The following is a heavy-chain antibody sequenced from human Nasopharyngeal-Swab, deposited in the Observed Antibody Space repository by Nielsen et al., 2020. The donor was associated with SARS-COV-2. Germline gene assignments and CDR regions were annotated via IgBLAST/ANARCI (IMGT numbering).Heavy chain of an antibody. V-gene: IGHV3-74*01. Sequence: GGSLRLSCAASGFTFSSYWMHWVRQAPGKGLVWVSRINSDGSSTSYADSVKGRFTISRDNAKNTLYLQMNSLRAEDTAVYYCAKDDPGFTPDYSNYGVWGQGTLVTVSS. D-gene: IGHD4-11*01. CDR2: INSDGSST. CDR3: AKDDPGFTPDYSNYGV. CDR1: GFTFSSYW. J-gene: IGHJ1*01.